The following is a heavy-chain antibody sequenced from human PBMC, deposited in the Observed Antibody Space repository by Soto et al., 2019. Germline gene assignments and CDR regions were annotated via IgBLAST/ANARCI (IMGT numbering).Heavy chain of an antibody. J-gene: IGHJ4*02. CDR3: AKDPYYYDSSGNLDY. Sequence: GGSLRLSCAASGFTFSSYAMSWVRQAPGKGLEWVSAISGSGGSTYYADSVKGRFTISRDNSKNTLYLQMNSLRAEATAVYYCAKDPYYYDSSGNLDYWGQGTLVTVSS. CDR1: GFTFSSYA. D-gene: IGHD3-22*01. V-gene: IGHV3-23*01. CDR2: ISGSGGST.